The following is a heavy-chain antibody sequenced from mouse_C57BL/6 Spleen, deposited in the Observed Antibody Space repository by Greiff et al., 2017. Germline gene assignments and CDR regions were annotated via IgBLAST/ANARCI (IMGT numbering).Heavy chain of an antibody. CDR2: IYPGDGDT. Sequence: VHLVESGPELVKPGASVKISCKASGYAFSSSWMNWVKQRPGKGLEWIGRIYPGDGDTNYNGKFKGKATLTADKSSSTAYMQLSSLTSEDSAVYFCARWDYGYWYFDVWGTGTTVTVSS. CDR1: GYAFSSSW. D-gene: IGHD1-1*02. J-gene: IGHJ1*03. V-gene: IGHV1-82*01. CDR3: ARWDYGYWYFDV.